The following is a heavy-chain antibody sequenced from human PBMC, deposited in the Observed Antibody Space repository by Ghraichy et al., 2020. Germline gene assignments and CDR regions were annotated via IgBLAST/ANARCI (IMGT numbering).Heavy chain of an antibody. CDR1: GFTFSSYG. CDR3: ARQDPSTSLYYYYYYGMDV. CDR2: IWYDGSNK. V-gene: IGHV3-33*01. D-gene: IGHD2-2*01. Sequence: GGSLRLSCAASGFTFSSYGMHWVRQAPGKGLEWVAVIWYDGSNKYYADSVKGRFTISRDNSKNTLYLQMNSLRAEDTAVYYCARQDPSTSLYYYYYYGMDVWGQGTTVTVSS. J-gene: IGHJ6*02.